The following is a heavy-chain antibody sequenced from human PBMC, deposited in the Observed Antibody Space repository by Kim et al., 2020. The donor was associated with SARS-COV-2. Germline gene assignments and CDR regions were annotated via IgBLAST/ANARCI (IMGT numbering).Heavy chain of an antibody. D-gene: IGHD2-2*01. V-gene: IGHV3-23*03. Sequence: GGSLRLSCAASGFTFSSYAMSWVRQAPGKGLEWVSVIYSGGSSTYYADSVKGRFTISRDNSKNTLYLQMNSLRAEDTAVYYCAKDIVVLPAAMILPGGMDVSGQGTTVTVSS. CDR3: AKDIVVLPAAMILPGGMDV. CDR1: GFTFSSYA. CDR2: IYSGGSST. J-gene: IGHJ6*02.